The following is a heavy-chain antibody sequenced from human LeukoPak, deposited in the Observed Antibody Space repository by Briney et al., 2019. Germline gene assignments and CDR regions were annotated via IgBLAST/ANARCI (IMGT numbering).Heavy chain of an antibody. CDR1: GFTFSSYG. D-gene: IGHD1-26*01. V-gene: IGHV3-30*02. CDR3: AKGRGWEASYYYYYMDV. CDR2: IRYDGSNK. J-gene: IGHJ6*03. Sequence: PGGSLRLSCAASGFTFSSYGMHWVRQAPGKGLEWVAFIRYDGSNKYYTDSVKGRFTISRDNSMNTLYLQMNSLRAEDTAVYYCAKGRGWEASYYYYYMDVWGKGTTVTISS.